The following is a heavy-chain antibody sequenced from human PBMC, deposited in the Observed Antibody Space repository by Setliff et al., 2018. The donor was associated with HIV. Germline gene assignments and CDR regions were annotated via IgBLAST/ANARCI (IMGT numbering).Heavy chain of an antibody. CDR1: GYTFTNFG. V-gene: IGHV1-18*01. CDR3: ASLFVAAAGNNERNYYYYGMDV. Sequence: GASVKVSCKASGYTFTNFGIGWVRQAPGQGLEWMGWISAYNGNTNYAQKLQGRVTMTTDTSTSTAYMELSSLRSEDTAVFYCASLFVAAAGNNERNYYYYGMDVWGQGTTVTVSS. CDR2: ISAYNGNT. J-gene: IGHJ6*02. D-gene: IGHD6-13*01.